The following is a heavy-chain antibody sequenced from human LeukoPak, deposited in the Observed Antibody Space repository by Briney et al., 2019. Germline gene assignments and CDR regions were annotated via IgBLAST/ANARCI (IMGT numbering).Heavy chain of an antibody. V-gene: IGHV3-23*01. Sequence: GGSLRLSCAASGFTFSSYGMSWVRQAPGKWLEWVSAISGSGGSTYYADSVKGRFTISRDNSKNTLYLQMNSLRAEDTAVYYCAKAGARGRITMIVVVPDYWGQGTLVTVSS. CDR3: AKAGARGRITMIVVVPDY. CDR1: GFTFSSYG. D-gene: IGHD3-22*01. CDR2: ISGSGGST. J-gene: IGHJ4*02.